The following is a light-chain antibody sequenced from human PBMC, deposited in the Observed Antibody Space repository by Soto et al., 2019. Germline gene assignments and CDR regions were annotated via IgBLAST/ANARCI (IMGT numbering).Light chain of an antibody. J-gene: IGLJ3*02. CDR3: CSYAGSNTLV. CDR2: DVS. Sequence: QSALTQPRSVSGSPGQSVTISCTGTSSDVGGYNYVTWYQHHAGKAPKLRIYDVSKRPSVVPDRFSGSRSGNTASLTISGLQTEDEAEYFCCSYAGSNTLVCGGGTKLTVL. V-gene: IGLV2-11*01. CDR1: SSDVGGYNY.